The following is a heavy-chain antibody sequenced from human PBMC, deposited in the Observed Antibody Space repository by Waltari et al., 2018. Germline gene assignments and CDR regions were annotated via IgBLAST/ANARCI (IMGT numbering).Heavy chain of an antibody. CDR1: GLTFRSHW. CDR2: TNGDGSST. CDR3: SRDLQHGDFGRGRDY. D-gene: IGHD4-17*01. J-gene: IGHJ4*02. Sequence: EVQLLESGGALVQPVGSLRLACAASGLTFRSHWVPWVRQAPGKGLVWVSRTNGDGSSTSYADSVKGRFTISRDNAKNTLYLQMNSLRAEDTAVYYCSRDLQHGDFGRGRDYWGQGTLVTVSS. V-gene: IGHV3-74*01.